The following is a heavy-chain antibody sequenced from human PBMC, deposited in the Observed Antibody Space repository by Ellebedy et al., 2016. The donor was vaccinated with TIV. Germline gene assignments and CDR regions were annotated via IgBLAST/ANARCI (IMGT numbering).Heavy chain of an antibody. CDR1: GGSVNSPSYY. J-gene: IGHJ3*02. CDR2: IFYGVST. Sequence: SETLSLXXTVSGGSVNSPSYYWGWIRQPPGKGLEWIGSIFYGVSTYYNPPLKSRVTISVDKSKNQLSLRLTSVTAADTAVFYCARETLGELSLPGDAFDIWGQGTMVTVSS. V-gene: IGHV4-39*02. CDR3: ARETLGELSLPGDAFDI. D-gene: IGHD3-16*02.